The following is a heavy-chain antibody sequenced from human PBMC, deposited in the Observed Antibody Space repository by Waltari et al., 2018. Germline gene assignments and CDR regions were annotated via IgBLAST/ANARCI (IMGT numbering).Heavy chain of an antibody. CDR3: AKGAYHVSSSNGDS. Sequence: QGQLVESGGGVVQPGGSLRLSCTDSAFPFSSHDLHWVRQTPGKGLEWVAVIWFDGSNQFYADSVKGRFTISRDNSKNTAYLHMNSLRAEDTAIYYCAKGAYHVSSSNGDSWGQGTLVIVSS. CDR1: AFPFSSHD. D-gene: IGHD6-6*01. CDR2: IWFDGSNQ. V-gene: IGHV3-30*02. J-gene: IGHJ4*02.